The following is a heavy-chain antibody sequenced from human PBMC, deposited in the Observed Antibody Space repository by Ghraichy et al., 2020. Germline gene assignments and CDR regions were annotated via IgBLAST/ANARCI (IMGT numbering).Heavy chain of an antibody. CDR1: GFTFSSYW. D-gene: IGHD3-3*01. CDR2: INSDGSST. J-gene: IGHJ5*02. V-gene: IGHV3-74*01. Sequence: GGSLRLSCAASGFTFSSYWMHWVRQAPGKGLVWVSRINSDGSSTSYADSVKGRFTISRDNAKNTLYLQMNSLRAEDTAVYYCARDPITIFGVVKGWFDPWGQGTLVTVSS. CDR3: ARDPITIFGVVKGWFDP.